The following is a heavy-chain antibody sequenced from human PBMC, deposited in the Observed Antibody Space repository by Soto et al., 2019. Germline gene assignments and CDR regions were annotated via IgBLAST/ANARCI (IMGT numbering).Heavy chain of an antibody. CDR2: INHSGST. Sequence: TSETPSLTCAVYGGSFSGYYWSWIRQPPGKGPEWIGEINHSGSTNYNPSLKSRVTISVDTSKNQFSLKLSSVTAADTAVYYCARGRIDFWSGSRYYYYYYM. J-gene: IGHJ6*03. V-gene: IGHV4-34*01. CDR3: ARGRIDFWSGSRYYYYYYM. D-gene: IGHD3-3*01. CDR1: GGSFSGYY.